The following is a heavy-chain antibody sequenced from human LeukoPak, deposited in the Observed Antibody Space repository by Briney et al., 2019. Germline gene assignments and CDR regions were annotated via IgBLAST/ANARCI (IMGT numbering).Heavy chain of an antibody. D-gene: IGHD3-9*01. CDR3: ARSHRLRYFDWTTRGYYFDY. V-gene: IGHV4-59*12. Sequence: SETLSLTCTVSGGSISSYYWSWIRQPPGKGLEWIGYIYYSGSTNYNPSLKSRVTISVDTSKNQFSLKPSSVTAADTAVYYCARSHRLRYFDWTTRGYYFDYWGQGTLVTVSS. CDR1: GGSISSYY. J-gene: IGHJ4*02. CDR2: IYYSGST.